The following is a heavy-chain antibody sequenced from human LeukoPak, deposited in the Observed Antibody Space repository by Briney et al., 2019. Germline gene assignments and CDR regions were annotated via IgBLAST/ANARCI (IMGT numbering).Heavy chain of an antibody. Sequence: PSETLSLTCTVSGGSISSYYWSWIRQPPGKGLEWIGYIYYSGTTNYNPSLKSRVTISVDTSKNQFSLKLSSVTAADTAVYFCAIYWSRFDYWGQGTLVTVSS. J-gene: IGHJ4*02. CDR3: AIYWSRFDY. CDR1: GGSISSYY. CDR2: IYYSGTT. V-gene: IGHV4-59*08. D-gene: IGHD1-1*01.